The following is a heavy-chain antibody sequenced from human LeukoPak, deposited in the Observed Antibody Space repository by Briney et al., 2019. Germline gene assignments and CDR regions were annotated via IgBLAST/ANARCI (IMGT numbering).Heavy chain of an antibody. CDR1: GGSISSGGYY. V-gene: IGHV4-31*03. J-gene: IGHJ4*02. D-gene: IGHD3-3*01. CDR3: ASLYYDFWSGYYQFDY. CDR2: IYYSGST. Sequence: SETLSLTCTVSGGSISSGGYYWSWIRQHPGKGLEWIGYIYYSGSTYYNPSLKSRVTISVDTSKNQFSLKLSSVTAADTAVYYCASLYYDFWSGYYQFDYWGQGTLVTVSS.